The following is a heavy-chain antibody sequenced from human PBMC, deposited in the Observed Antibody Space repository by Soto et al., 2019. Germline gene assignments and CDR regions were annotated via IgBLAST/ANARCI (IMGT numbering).Heavy chain of an antibody. CDR3: ARDPDYDFWSALRGIDY. CDR2: INAGNGNT. J-gene: IGHJ4*02. Sequence: VASVKVSCKASGYTFTSYAMHWVRQAPGQRLEWMGWINAGNGNTKYSQKFQGRVTITRDTSASTAYMELSSLRSEDTAVYYCARDPDYDFWSALRGIDYWGQGTLVTVSS. CDR1: GYTFTSYA. D-gene: IGHD3-3*01. V-gene: IGHV1-3*01.